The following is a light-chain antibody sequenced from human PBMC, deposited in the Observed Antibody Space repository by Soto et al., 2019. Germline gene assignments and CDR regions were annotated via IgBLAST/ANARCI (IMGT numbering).Light chain of an antibody. CDR1: QNIATN. J-gene: IGKJ2*01. Sequence: EIVMTQSPVTLSVSPGESAALSCRASQNIATNLAWYHQKPGQAPWLLIYSASSRATGLPARFSGSGSGTEFTLTINSLQSEDLGVYYCQQYNKWPNSFGQGTRLEMK. CDR3: QQYNKWPNS. V-gene: IGKV3-15*01. CDR2: SAS.